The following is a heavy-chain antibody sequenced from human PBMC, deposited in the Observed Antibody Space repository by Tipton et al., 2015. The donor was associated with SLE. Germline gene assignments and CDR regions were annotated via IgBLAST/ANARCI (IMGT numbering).Heavy chain of an antibody. CDR2: INYSGST. Sequence: TLSLTCTVSGGSISSYYWSWIRQPPGKGLEWIGYINYSGSTNYKPSLKSRVTISVDTSKNQFSLKLSSVTAADTAVYYCARRLTRYSGYDYFAYWGQGTLVTVSS. D-gene: IGHD5-12*01. CDR3: ARRLTRYSGYDYFAY. V-gene: IGHV4-59*08. J-gene: IGHJ4*02. CDR1: GGSISSYY.